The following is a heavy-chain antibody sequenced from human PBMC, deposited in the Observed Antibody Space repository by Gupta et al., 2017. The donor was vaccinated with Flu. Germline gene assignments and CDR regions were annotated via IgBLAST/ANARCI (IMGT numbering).Heavy chain of an antibody. D-gene: IGHD5-12*01. V-gene: IGHV4-31*02. J-gene: IGHJ4*02. Sequence: TYYNPSLKSRVSISMDTSKNQFSLMLTSVTAADTAVYYCASGLDTVATLAYWGQGTLVTVSS. CDR2: T. CDR3: ASGLDTVATLAY.